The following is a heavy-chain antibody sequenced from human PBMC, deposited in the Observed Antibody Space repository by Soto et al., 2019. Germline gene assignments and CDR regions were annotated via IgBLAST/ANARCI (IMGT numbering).Heavy chain of an antibody. CDR2: IDWDDDK. CDR1: GFSLSTSEMC. V-gene: IGHV2-70*01. J-gene: IGHJ6*02. Sequence: SGPTLGNATQTLTLTCPFSGFSLSTSEMCVSWIRQPPGKALEWLALIDWDDDKYYSTSLKTRLTISRDTSKNQVVLRMTNMDPVDTATYYCARIRGYYKGDYYYGMDVWGQGTTVTVSS. CDR3: ARIRGYYKGDYYYGMDV. D-gene: IGHD3-3*01.